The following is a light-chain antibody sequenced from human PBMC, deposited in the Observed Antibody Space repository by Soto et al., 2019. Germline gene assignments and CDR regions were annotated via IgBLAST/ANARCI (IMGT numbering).Light chain of an antibody. J-gene: IGKJ1*01. V-gene: IGKV3-15*01. CDR3: QQYNNWLRT. CDR2: GAS. CDR1: QSISFNY. Sequence: EIVLTQSPGTLSLSPGESATLSCRASQSISFNYLAWYQQKPGQAPRLLIYGASTRATGIPARFSGSGSGTEFTLTISSLQSEDFAVYYCQQYNNWLRTFGQGTKVDIK.